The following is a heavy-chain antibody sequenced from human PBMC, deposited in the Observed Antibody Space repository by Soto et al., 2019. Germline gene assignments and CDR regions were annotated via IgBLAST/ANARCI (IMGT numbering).Heavy chain of an antibody. V-gene: IGHV3-7*01. J-gene: IGHJ4*02. D-gene: IGHD2-2*01. CDR2: IKQDGSEK. Sequence: GGSLRLSCAASGFTFSSYWMSWVRQAPGKGLEWVANIKQDGSEKYYVDSVKGRFTISRDNAKNSLYLQMNSLRAEDTAVYYCASSMRRDIVVVPTRYFDYWGQGTLVTVSS. CDR3: ASSMRRDIVVVPTRYFDY. CDR1: GFTFSSYW.